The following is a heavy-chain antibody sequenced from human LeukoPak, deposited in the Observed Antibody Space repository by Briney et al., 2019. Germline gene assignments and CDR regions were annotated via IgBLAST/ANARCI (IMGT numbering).Heavy chain of an antibody. Sequence: ASVKVSCKASGYTFTGYYMHWVRQAPGQGLEWMGWINPNSGGTNYAQKFQGWVTMTRDTSISTAYMELSRLRSDDTAVYYCARDMEVAGSYYYYGMDVWGQGTTVTVSS. J-gene: IGHJ6*02. D-gene: IGHD6-19*01. CDR3: ARDMEVAGSYYYYGMDV. V-gene: IGHV1-2*04. CDR2: INPNSGGT. CDR1: GYTFTGYY.